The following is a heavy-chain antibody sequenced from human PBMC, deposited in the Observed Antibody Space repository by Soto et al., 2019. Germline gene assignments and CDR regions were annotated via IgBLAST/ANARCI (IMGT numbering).Heavy chain of an antibody. Sequence: QVQLVQSGAEVKKPGSSVKVSCKASGGTFSSYAISWVRQAPGQGLEWMGGIIPIFGTANYAQKFQGRVTITADESTSTAYMELSSLRSADTAVYYCSSLLVPADPPYDYYYGIDVWGQGTTVTVSS. CDR2: IIPIFGTA. CDR3: SSLLVPADPPYDYYYGIDV. CDR1: GGTFSSYA. D-gene: IGHD2-2*01. J-gene: IGHJ6*02. V-gene: IGHV1-69*01.